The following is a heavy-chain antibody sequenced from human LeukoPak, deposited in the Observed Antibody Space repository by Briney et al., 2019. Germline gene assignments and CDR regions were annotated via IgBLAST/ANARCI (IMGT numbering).Heavy chain of an antibody. CDR3: AREEYYYDSSGYSPHLIQYLGSYYYYYYGMDV. Sequence: GGSLRLSCAASGFTFSTYSMNWVRQAPGKGLEWVSSITGSSSYIYYADSVKGRFTISRDNAKNSLYLQMNSLRAEDTAVYYCAREEYYYDSSGYSPHLIQYLGSYYYYYYGMDVWGQGTTVTVSS. CDR2: ITGSSSYI. D-gene: IGHD3-22*01. CDR1: GFTFSTYS. J-gene: IGHJ6*02. V-gene: IGHV3-21*01.